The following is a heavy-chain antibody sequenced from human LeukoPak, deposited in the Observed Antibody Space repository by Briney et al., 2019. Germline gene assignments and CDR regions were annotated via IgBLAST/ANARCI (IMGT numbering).Heavy chain of an antibody. D-gene: IGHD2-21*01. V-gene: IGHV4-59*01. Sequence: SETLSLTCTVSGGSISSYYWSWLRQPPGKGLEWIGYIYYSGSTDYNPSLKSRVTISVDTSKNQFSLKLSSVTAADTAAYYCARGYTYSYYYMDVWGKGTTVTVSS. CDR3: ARGYTYSYYYMDV. J-gene: IGHJ6*03. CDR1: GGSISSYY. CDR2: IYYSGST.